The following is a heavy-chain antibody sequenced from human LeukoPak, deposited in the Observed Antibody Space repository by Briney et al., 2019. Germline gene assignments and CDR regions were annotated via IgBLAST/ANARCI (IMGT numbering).Heavy chain of an antibody. V-gene: IGHV2-70*11. Sequence: SGPALVKPTQTLTLTCAVSGFSLNSLPMCVSWIRQPPGKGLEWLARIDWEDDKKYSTSLKTRLSISKDTSKNQVVLTMTNVDPVDTGTYFCARARGYNYRFDYWGQGIVVTVSS. CDR1: GFSLNSLPMC. J-gene: IGHJ4*02. D-gene: IGHD5-24*01. CDR2: IDWEDDK. CDR3: ARARGYNYRFDY.